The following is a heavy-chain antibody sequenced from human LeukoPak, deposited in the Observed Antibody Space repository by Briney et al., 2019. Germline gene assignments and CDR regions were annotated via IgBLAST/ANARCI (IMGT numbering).Heavy chain of an antibody. V-gene: IGHV3-23*01. CDR3: AKGLYHYYGSGSYTLDY. D-gene: IGHD3-10*01. Sequence: GGSLRLSCAASGFTFSSYAMSWVRQAPGKGLEWVSAISGSDTGTYYADSVKGRFTISRDNSKNTLYLQMNSLRAEDTAVYYCAKGLYHYYGSGSYTLDYWGQGTQVTVSS. CDR1: GFTFSSYA. CDR2: ISGSDTGT. J-gene: IGHJ4*02.